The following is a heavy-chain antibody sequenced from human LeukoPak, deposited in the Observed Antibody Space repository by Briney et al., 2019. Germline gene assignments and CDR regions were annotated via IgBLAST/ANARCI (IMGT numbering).Heavy chain of an antibody. J-gene: IGHJ5*02. CDR2: ISSSSSTI. CDR3: ARDPGYSYGSHTNWFDP. Sequence: GGSLRLSCAASGFTSSSYSMNWVRQAPGKGLEWVSYISSSSSTIYYADSVKGRFTISRDNAKNSLYLQMNSLRAEDTAVYYCARDPGYSYGSHTNWFDPWGQETLVTVSS. D-gene: IGHD5-18*01. V-gene: IGHV3-48*01. CDR1: GFTSSSYS.